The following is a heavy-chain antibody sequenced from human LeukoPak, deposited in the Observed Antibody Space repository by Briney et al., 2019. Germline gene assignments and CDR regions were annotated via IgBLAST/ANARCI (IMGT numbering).Heavy chain of an antibody. V-gene: IGHV3-23*01. J-gene: IGHJ4*02. CDR2: ISDTGNT. CDR3: AKAPVTTCRGAFCYPFDY. CDR1: GFTLSSYA. D-gene: IGHD2-15*01. Sequence: GGSLRLSCAASGFTLSSYAMSWVRQAPGKGLEWVSAISDTGNTYHADSVKGRFTISRDSSKNTLFLQMNRLRPEDAAVYYCAKAPVTTCRGAFCYPFDYWGLGTLVTVSP.